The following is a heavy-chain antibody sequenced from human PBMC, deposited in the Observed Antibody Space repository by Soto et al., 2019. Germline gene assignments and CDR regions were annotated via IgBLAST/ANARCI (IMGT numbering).Heavy chain of an antibody. Sequence: QVQLVESGGGVVQPGRSLRLSCAASGFTFSSYAMHWVRQAPGKGLEWVAVISYDGSNKYYADSVKGRFTISRDNSKSTLYLQMNSLRAEDTAVYYCARDLGGYGSGSYFLGSYFDYWGQGTLVTVSS. CDR2: ISYDGSNK. CDR1: GFTFSSYA. V-gene: IGHV3-30-3*01. CDR3: ARDLGGYGSGSYFLGSYFDY. D-gene: IGHD3-10*01. J-gene: IGHJ4*02.